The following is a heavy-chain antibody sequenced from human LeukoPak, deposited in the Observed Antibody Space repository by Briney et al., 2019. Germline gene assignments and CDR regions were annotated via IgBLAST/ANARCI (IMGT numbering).Heavy chain of an antibody. CDR3: ARTPRTMRYYYGMDV. J-gene: IGHJ6*02. Sequence: ASVKVSCKASGYTFTSYGISWVRQAPGQGLEWMGWISAYNGNTNYAQKLQGRVTMTTDTSTSTAYMELRSLRSDDTAVYYCARTPRTMRYYYGMDVWGQGTTVTVSS. V-gene: IGHV1-18*01. D-gene: IGHD1-14*01. CDR2: ISAYNGNT. CDR1: GYTFTSYG.